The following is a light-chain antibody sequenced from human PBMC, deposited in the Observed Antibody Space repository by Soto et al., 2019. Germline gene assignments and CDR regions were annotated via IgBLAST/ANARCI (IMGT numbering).Light chain of an antibody. CDR1: SSNIGNNY. Sequence: QSVLTQPPSVSAAPGQKVTICCSGGSSNIGNNYVSWYQQLPGTAPKLLIYDNNKRPSGIPDRFSGSKSGTSATLGITGLQTGDEADYYCGTWDSSLSAVVFGGGTKVTVL. CDR2: DNN. J-gene: IGLJ2*01. CDR3: GTWDSSLSAVV. V-gene: IGLV1-51*01.